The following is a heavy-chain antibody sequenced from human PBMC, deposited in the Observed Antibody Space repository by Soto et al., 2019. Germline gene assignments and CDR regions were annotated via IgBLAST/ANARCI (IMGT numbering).Heavy chain of an antibody. CDR2: ISGSGGTT. Sequence: PGGSLRLSCAASGFTFNNYGMAWVRQAPGKGLDWVSGISGSGGTTYYADSVKGRFTISRDNSKNTLYLQMNSLTAEDTAIFYCAKWGDTTVNDFWGPLDHWGQGTPVTVSS. CDR3: AKWGDTTVNDFWGPLDH. CDR1: GFTFNNYG. V-gene: IGHV3-23*01. D-gene: IGHD3-3*01. J-gene: IGHJ4*02.